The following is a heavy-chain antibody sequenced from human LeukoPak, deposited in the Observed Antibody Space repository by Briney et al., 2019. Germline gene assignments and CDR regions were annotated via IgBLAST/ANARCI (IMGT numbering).Heavy chain of an antibody. Sequence: SETLSFTCTGSTFSISSSSYYRGGTRQPPGKVVEWIGNIYYSGRAHCNPTLKSRISLSVATSKNQFTLKLSSVTAADTAVYYCARQRGGDAFDIWGQGTMVTVSS. D-gene: IGHD3-10*01. V-gene: IGHV4-39*01. J-gene: IGHJ3*02. CDR3: ARQRGGDAFDI. CDR1: TFSISSSSYY. CDR2: IYYSGRA.